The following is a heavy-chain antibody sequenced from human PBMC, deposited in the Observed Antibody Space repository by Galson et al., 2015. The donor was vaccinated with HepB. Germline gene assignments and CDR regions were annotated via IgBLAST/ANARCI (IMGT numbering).Heavy chain of an antibody. Sequence: SLRLSCAASGFTFSSYGMHWVRQAPGKGLEWVAVIWYDGSNKYYADSVKGRFTISRDNSKNTLYLQMNSLRAEDAAVYYCAREDLEWRRVGAYYFDYWGQGTLVTVSS. CDR1: GFTFSSYG. CDR3: AREDLEWRRVGAYYFDY. V-gene: IGHV3-33*01. D-gene: IGHD3-3*01. J-gene: IGHJ4*02. CDR2: IWYDGSNK.